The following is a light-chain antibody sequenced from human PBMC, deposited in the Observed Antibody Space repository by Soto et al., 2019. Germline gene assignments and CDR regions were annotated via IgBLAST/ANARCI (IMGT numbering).Light chain of an antibody. CDR1: QYINTW. CDR3: QQYDGY. CDR2: DVS. Sequence: QMTQSPSTLSASVGDRVTITCRASQYINTWLAWYQQKPGTAPRLLIYDVSTLQSGVPSRFSGSGSGTEFTLTITSLQPDDSAIYYCQQYDGYFGPGTKV. V-gene: IGKV1-5*01. J-gene: IGKJ3*01.